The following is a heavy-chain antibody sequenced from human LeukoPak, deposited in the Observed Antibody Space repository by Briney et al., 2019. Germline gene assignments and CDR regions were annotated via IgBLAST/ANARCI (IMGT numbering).Heavy chain of an antibody. V-gene: IGHV3-15*01. J-gene: IGHJ4*02. Sequence: GGSLRLSCAASGFTFSNAWMSRVRQAPGKGLEWVGRIKSKTDGGTTDYAAPVKGRFTISRDDSKNTLYLQMNSLKTEDTAVYYCTTNRGSGYSYGSYFDYWGQGTLVTVSS. D-gene: IGHD5-18*01. CDR1: GFTFSNAW. CDR3: TTNRGSGYSYGSYFDY. CDR2: IKSKTDGGTT.